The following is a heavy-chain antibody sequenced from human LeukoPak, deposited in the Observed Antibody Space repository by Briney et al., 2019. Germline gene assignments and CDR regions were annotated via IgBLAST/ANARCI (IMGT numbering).Heavy chain of an antibody. CDR3: ARVNIAARTYYFDY. V-gene: IGHV4-61*02. D-gene: IGHD6-13*01. J-gene: IGHJ4*02. Sequence: SETLSLTCTVSGGSISSGSYYWSWIRQPAGKGLEWIGRIYTSGSTNYNPSLKSRVTISVDTSKNQFSLKLSSVTAADTAVYYCARVNIAARTYYFDYWGRGTLVTVSS. CDR2: IYTSGST. CDR1: GGSISSGSYY.